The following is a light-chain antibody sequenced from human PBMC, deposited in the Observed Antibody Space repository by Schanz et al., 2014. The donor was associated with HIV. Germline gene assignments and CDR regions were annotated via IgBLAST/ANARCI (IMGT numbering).Light chain of an antibody. CDR3: SSYTSSSTPLV. CDR1: DSNIGAGFD. J-gene: IGLJ3*02. CDR2: GNS. V-gene: IGLV1-40*01. Sequence: QSVLTQPPSASGTPGQRVTISCSGSDSNIGAGFDLHWYQHLPGTAPKLLIYGNSNRPSGVSNRFSGSKSGNTASLTISGLQAEDEADYYCSSYTSSSTPLVFGGGTKLTVL.